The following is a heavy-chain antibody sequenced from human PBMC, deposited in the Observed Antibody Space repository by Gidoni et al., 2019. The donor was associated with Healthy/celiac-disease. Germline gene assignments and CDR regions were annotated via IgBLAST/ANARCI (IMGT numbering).Heavy chain of an antibody. J-gene: IGHJ5*02. CDR1: GYTFTSHY. V-gene: IGHV1-46*03. CDR2: INPSGGST. CDR3: ARVPCSSTSCYAGSWFDP. Sequence: QVQLVQSGAEVTKPGASVKVSCKASGYTFTSHYMHWVRQAPGQGLEWMGIINPSGGSTSYAQKFQGRVTMTRDTSTSTVYMELSSLRSEDTAVYYCARVPCSSTSCYAGSWFDPWGQGTLVTVSS. D-gene: IGHD2-2*01.